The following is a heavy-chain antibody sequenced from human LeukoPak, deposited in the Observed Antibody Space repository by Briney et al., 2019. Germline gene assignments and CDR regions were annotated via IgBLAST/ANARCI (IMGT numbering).Heavy chain of an antibody. CDR3: ATTEGSDMTTVTKGLDY. CDR1: GGSFSGYY. CDR2: INHSGST. D-gene: IGHD4-17*01. J-gene: IGHJ4*02. V-gene: IGHV4-34*01. Sequence: SETLSLTCAVYGGSFSGYYWSWIRQPPGKGLEWIGEINHSGSTNYNPSLKSRVTISVDTSKNQFSLKLSSVAAADTAVYYCATTEGSDMTTVTKGLDYWGQGTLVTVSS.